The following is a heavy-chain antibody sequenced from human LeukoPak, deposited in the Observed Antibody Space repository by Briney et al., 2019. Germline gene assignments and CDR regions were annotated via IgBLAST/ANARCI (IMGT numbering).Heavy chain of an antibody. Sequence: GGSLRLSCAASGFTFSSYAMSWVRQAPVKGLEWVSAISGSGGSTYYADSVKGRFTISRDNSKNTLYLQMNSLRAEDTAVYYCAKMRKPQGTTYYDFWSGYYYGMDVWGQGTTVTVSS. J-gene: IGHJ6*02. CDR3: AKMRKPQGTTYYDFWSGYYYGMDV. CDR1: GFTFSSYA. CDR2: ISGSGGST. V-gene: IGHV3-23*01. D-gene: IGHD3-3*01.